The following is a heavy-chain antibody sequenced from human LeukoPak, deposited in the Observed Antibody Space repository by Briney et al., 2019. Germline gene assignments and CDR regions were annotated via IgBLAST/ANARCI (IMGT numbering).Heavy chain of an antibody. CDR1: GYSISSGYY. CDR2: VYHDGST. V-gene: IGHV4-38-2*02. CDR3: VRDPCLWFGVLRVYHYYGMDV. J-gene: IGHJ6*02. D-gene: IGHD3-10*01. Sequence: SETLSLTCTVSGYSISSGYYWGWIRQPPGKGLEWIGSVYHDGSTYYNPPLKSRVTISLDTSKNQFSLKVTSVTAADTAMYYCVRDPCLWFGVLRVYHYYGMDVWGQGTTVTVSS.